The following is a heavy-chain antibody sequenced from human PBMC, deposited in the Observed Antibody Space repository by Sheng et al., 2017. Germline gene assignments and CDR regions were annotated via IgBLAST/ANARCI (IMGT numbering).Heavy chain of an antibody. J-gene: IGHJ4*02. CDR1: GGIFSNIG. D-gene: IGHD6-13*01. CDR3: ARDLRGMSNHFDN. Sequence: QVQLVQSGAEVKKPGSSVNISCKASGGIFSNIGVSWVRQAPGQGLEWMGGIVVTLQKTHYAEKFQGRVAISADEGTNTAYMELISLTSDDTAVYYCARDLRGMSNHFDNWGQGTLVTVSS. CDR2: IVVTLQKT. V-gene: IGHV1-69*10.